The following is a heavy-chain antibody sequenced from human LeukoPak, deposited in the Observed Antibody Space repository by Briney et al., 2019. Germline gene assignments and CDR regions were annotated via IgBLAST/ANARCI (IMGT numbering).Heavy chain of an antibody. J-gene: IGHJ4*02. CDR2: ISSSGDST. V-gene: IGHV3-23*01. CDR3: AKDDGNNAKLLLDY. CDR1: GFTFSNYG. Sequence: GGSLRLACAVSGFTFSNYGMSWVRQAPGKGLEWVSVISSSGDSTYYADSVKGRFAISRDNSKNTLYLQMNGLRAEDTAIYYCAKDDGNNAKLLLDYWAREPWSPSPQ. D-gene: IGHD2/OR15-2a*01.